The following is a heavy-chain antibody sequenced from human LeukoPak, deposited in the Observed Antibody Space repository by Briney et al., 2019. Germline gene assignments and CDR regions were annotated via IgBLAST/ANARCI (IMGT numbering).Heavy chain of an antibody. CDR3: AKSPKWLGGYYDY. CDR2: ISGSGGST. CDR1: GLTFSSYA. D-gene: IGHD3-22*01. Sequence: GGSLRLSCAASGLTFSSYAMSWVRQAPGKGLEWVSAISGSGGSTYYADSVKGRFTISRDNSKNTLYLQMNSLRAEDTAVYYCAKSPKWLGGYYDYWGQGTLVTVSS. J-gene: IGHJ4*02. V-gene: IGHV3-23*01.